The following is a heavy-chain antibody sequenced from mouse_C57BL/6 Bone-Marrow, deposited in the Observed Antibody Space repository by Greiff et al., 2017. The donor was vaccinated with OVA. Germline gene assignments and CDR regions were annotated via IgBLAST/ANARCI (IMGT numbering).Heavy chain of an antibody. V-gene: IGHV3-6*01. CDR1: GYSINSGYY. CDR3: ASSMVTRGSFAY. D-gene: IGHD2-2*01. CDR2: ISYDGSN. J-gene: IGHJ3*01. Sequence: VQLKESGPGLVKPSQSLSLTCSVTGYSINSGYYWNWIRQFPGNKLEWMGYISYDGSNNSNPSVKNRFSITRDTSENQFSLKLNSGTTEDTATYYCASSMVTRGSFAYWGQGTLVTVSA.